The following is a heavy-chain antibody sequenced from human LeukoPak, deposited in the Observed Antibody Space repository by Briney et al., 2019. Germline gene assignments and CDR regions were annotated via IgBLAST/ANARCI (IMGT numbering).Heavy chain of an antibody. D-gene: IGHD4-17*01. CDR3: ARETTVTTTEGLYYYYGMDV. J-gene: IGHJ6*02. CDR1: GFTVSSNY. CDR2: IYSGGST. V-gene: IGHV3-53*01. Sequence: GSLRLSCAASGFTVSSNYMSWVRQAPGKGLEWVSVIYSGGSTYYADSVKGRFTISRDNSKNTLYLQMNSLRAEDTAVYYCARETTVTTTEGLYYYYGMDVWGQGTTVTVSS.